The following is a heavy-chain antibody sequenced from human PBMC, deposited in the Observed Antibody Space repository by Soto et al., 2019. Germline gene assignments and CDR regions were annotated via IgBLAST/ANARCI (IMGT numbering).Heavy chain of an antibody. CDR1: GGSISSYY. V-gene: IGHV4-59*01. Sequence: SETLSLTCTVSGGSISSYYWSWIRQPPGKGLEWIGYIYYSGSTNYNPSLKSRVTISVDTSKNQFSLKLSSVTAADTAVYYCAREARDGYILFDYWGQGTLVTVSS. D-gene: IGHD5-12*01. CDR3: AREARDGYILFDY. J-gene: IGHJ4*02. CDR2: IYYSGST.